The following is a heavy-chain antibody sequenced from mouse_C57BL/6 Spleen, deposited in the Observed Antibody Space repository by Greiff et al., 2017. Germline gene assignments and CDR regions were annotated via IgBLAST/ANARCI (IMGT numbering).Heavy chain of an antibody. CDR2: INPSSGYT. V-gene: IGHV1-7*01. D-gene: IGHD2-2*01. J-gene: IGHJ3*01. Sequence: QVQLKQSGAELAKPGASVKLSCKASGYTFTSYWMHWVKQRPGQGLEWIGYINPSSGYTKYNQKFKDKATLTVDKSSSTAYMQLSSLTYEDSAVFYCALSSGYTAFAHWGAGTLGTVSA. CDR3: ALSSGYTAFAH. CDR1: GYTFTSYW.